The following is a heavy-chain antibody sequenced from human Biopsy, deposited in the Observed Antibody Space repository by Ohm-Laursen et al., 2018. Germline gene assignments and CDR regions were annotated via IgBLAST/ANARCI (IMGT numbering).Heavy chain of an antibody. J-gene: IGHJ4*02. CDR3: ARADASTFDS. Sequence: ASVKVSCKASGYSFTSYYLHWVRQAPGQGLEWMGLINPGSGDTILSQKFQGRVSLTRDTSADTAYIKLTSLTSEDTATYYCARADASTFDSWGQGTLVTVSS. CDR2: INPGSGDT. CDR1: GYSFTSYY. V-gene: IGHV1-46*01.